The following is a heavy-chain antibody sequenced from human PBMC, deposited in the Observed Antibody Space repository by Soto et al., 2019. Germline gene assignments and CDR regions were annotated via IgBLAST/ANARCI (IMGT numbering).Heavy chain of an antibody. D-gene: IGHD3-3*01. CDR2: IYHSGST. J-gene: IGHJ4*02. CDR3: ARGSWYDFWSGFTFDY. V-gene: IGHV4-30-2*01. CDR1: GGSISSGGYS. Sequence: QLQLQESGSGLVKPSQTLSLTCAGSGGSISSGGYSWSWIRQPPGKGLEWIGYIYHSGSTYYNPSLKSRVTISVDRSKNQFSLKLSSVTAADTAVYYCARGSWYDFWSGFTFDYWGQGTLVTVSS.